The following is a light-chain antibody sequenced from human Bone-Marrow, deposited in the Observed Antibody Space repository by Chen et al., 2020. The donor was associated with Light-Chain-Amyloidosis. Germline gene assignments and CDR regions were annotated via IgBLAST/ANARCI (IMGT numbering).Light chain of an antibody. Sequence: SYVLTQPSSVSVGPGQTATIACGGNNSGSTSVHWSQQTPGQAPLLVVYDDSDRPSGIPERWSGSNSGNTATLTISRGEAGDETDYYCQVWDRSSDRPVFGGGTKLTVL. CDR2: DDS. CDR1: NSGSTS. CDR3: QVWDRSSDRPV. V-gene: IGLV3-21*02. J-gene: IGLJ3*02.